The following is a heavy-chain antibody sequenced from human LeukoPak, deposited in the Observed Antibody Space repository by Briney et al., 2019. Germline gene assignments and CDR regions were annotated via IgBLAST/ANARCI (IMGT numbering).Heavy chain of an antibody. CDR1: GGSFSGYY. V-gene: IGHV4-34*01. CDR3: ARARQLGRRGGMNDY. D-gene: IGHD6-6*01. J-gene: IGHJ4*02. CDR2: INHSGST. Sequence: PSETLSLTCAVYGGSFSGYYWSWIRQPPGKGLEWIGEINHSGSTNYNPSLKSRVTISVDTSKNQFSLKLSSVTAADTAVYYCARARQLGRRGGMNDYWGQGTLVTVSS.